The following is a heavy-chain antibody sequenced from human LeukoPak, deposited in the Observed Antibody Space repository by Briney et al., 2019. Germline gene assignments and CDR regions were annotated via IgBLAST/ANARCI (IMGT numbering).Heavy chain of an antibody. V-gene: IGHV4-4*07. CDR2: IYTSGST. J-gene: IGHJ6*03. CDR1: GGSISSYY. Sequence: PSATLSLTCTVSGGSISSYYWSWIRQPAGKGLELIGRIYTSGSTNYNPSLKSRVTMSVDTSKNQFSLKLSSVTAADTAVYYCARDGCSSTSCYAYYYYYMDVWGKGTTVTVSS. CDR3: ARDGCSSTSCYAYYYYYMDV. D-gene: IGHD2-2*01.